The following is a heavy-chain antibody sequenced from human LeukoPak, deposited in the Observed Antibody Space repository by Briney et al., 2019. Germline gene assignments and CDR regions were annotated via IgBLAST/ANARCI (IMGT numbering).Heavy chain of an antibody. CDR2: IYYSGST. CDR3: ARENTADYGSGGVDP. V-gene: IGHV4-59*01. Sequence: SETLSLTCSVSGDAIRSYYWSWIRQPPGKGLEWIGYIYYSGSTNYNPSLKSRVTISVDTSKNQFSLKLSSVTAADTAVYYCARENTADYGSGGVDPWGQGTLVTVSS. D-gene: IGHD3-10*01. CDR1: GDAIRSYY. J-gene: IGHJ5*02.